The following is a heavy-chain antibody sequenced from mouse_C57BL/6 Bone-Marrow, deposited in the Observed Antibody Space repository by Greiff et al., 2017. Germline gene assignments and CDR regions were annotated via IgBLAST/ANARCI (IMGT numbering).Heavy chain of an antibody. CDR3: ARSDYGSSYWYFDV. CDR2: ISYSGST. CDR1: GYSITSDY. V-gene: IGHV3-8*01. J-gene: IGHJ1*03. Sequence: DVQLVESGPGLVKPSQTLSLTCSVTGYSITSDYWNWIRKFPGNKLDYMGYISYSGSTYYNPSLKSRISITRVTSKNQYYLQLNSVTTEDTATYYCARSDYGSSYWYFDVWGTGTTVTVSS. D-gene: IGHD1-1*01.